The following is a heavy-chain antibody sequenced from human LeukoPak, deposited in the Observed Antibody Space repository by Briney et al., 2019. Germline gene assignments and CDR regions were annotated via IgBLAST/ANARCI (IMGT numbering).Heavy chain of an antibody. CDR1: GYTFTGYY. Sequence: ASVTVSCKASGYTFTGYYMHWVRQAPGQGLEWMGWINPNSGGTNYAQKFQGWVTMTRDTAISTAYMELSRLRSDDTAVYYCATDSGNHSGHAFDIWGPGTRVIVSS. CDR2: INPNSGGT. V-gene: IGHV1-2*04. CDR3: ATDSGNHSGHAFDI. J-gene: IGHJ3*02. D-gene: IGHD5-12*01.